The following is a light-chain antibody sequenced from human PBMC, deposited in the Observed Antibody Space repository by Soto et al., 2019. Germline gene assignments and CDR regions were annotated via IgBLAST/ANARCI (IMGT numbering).Light chain of an antibody. Sequence: DIQLTHSPPSLSASVGDRVTITYRVSQGISTYLNCYRHKPGEVPNLLIYRVFNLQSGLPSRFSGSGSGTEFTLTISSLQPEDFAVYYCQQYNNWPRTFGQRTKADI. CDR3: QQYNNWPRT. J-gene: IGKJ1*01. V-gene: IGKV1-27*01. CDR2: RVF. CDR1: QGISTY.